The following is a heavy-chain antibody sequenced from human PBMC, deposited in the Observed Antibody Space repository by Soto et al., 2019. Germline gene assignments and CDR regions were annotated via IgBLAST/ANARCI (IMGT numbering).Heavy chain of an antibody. CDR2: INHSGST. V-gene: IGHV4-34*01. J-gene: IGHJ4*02. CDR1: GGSFSGYY. Sequence: QVQLQQWGAGLLKPSETLSLTCAVYGGSFSGYYWTWIRQPPGTGLEWIGEINHSGSTNYNPSLKSRVTRSVDTSKNQFSLKLTSVTAADTAVYYCARDKITGLFDYWGQGTLVTVSP. D-gene: IGHD2-8*02. CDR3: ARDKITGLFDY.